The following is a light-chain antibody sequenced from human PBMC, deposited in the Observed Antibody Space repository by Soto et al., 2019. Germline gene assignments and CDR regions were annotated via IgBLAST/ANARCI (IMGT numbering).Light chain of an antibody. V-gene: IGLV4-60*03. J-gene: IGLJ2*01. CDR2: LEGSGSY. Sequence: QSVLTQSSSASASLGSSVKLTCTLSSGHSTYIIAWHQQQPGKSPRYLMKLEGSGSYNTGSGLPDRFSGSSTGADRYLTTSTLLSEDEADNYCETWDTPVVVFGGGTNLTVL. CDR1: SGHSTYI. CDR3: ETWDTPVVV.